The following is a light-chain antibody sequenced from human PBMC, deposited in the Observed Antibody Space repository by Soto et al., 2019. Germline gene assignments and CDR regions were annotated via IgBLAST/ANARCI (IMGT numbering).Light chain of an antibody. CDR3: QQADSFPLS. V-gene: IGKV1-12*01. CDR2: AAS. J-gene: IGKJ4*01. CDR1: QSIYKW. Sequence: IQMTQSPSSVSASIGDRVTISCRAGQSIYKWLVCYQQKPGQAPKLLIYAASRLQSGVTSRFSGSGYGTDFTLTISSLQPEDFATDYCQQADSFPLSFGGGTKVEI.